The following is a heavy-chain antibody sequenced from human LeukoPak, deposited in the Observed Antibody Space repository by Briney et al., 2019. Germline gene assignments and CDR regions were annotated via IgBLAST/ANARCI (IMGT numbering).Heavy chain of an antibody. V-gene: IGHV4-34*01. J-gene: IGHJ4*02. CDR1: GGSFSCYY. Sequence: PSETLSLTCAVYGGSFSCYYWSWIRQPPGKGLEWIGEINHSGSTNYNPSLKSRVTISLDTSKNQFSLKLSSVTAADTVVYYCAGRVGATTIDYWGQGTLVTVSS. CDR3: AGRVGATTIDY. CDR2: INHSGST. D-gene: IGHD1-26*01.